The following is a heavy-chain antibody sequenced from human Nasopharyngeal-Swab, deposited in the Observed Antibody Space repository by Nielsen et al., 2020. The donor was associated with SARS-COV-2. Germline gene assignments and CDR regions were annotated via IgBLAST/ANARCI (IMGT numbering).Heavy chain of an antibody. CDR1: GFTFSSYA. V-gene: IGHV3-30-3*01. D-gene: IGHD5-12*01. CDR2: ISYDGSNK. CDR3: AKDTATGYSGYEGSPDY. Sequence: GGSLRLSCAASGFTFSSYAMHWVRQAPGKGLEWVAVISYDGSNKYYADSVKGRFTISRDNSKNTLYLQMNSLRAEDTAVYYCAKDTATGYSGYEGSPDYWGQGTLVTVSS. J-gene: IGHJ4*02.